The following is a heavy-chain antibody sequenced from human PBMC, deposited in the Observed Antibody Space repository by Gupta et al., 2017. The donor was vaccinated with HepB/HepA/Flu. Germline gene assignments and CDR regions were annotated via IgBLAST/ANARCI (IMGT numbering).Heavy chain of an antibody. CDR2: ITSGSSFI. CDR1: GFRLGSYS. Sequence: DVQLVESGGGLVKPGESLRLSCAASGFRLGSYSMIWVRRAPGKGLEWVSSITSGSSFIDDAVSVRGRFTVSRDNAKNSLYLHLNRLRDDDTAVYYCARAGVGTDWVFDEWGQGTLVTVSS. V-gene: IGHV3-21*02. J-gene: IGHJ4*02. D-gene: IGHD3-9*01. CDR3: ARAGVGTDWVFDE.